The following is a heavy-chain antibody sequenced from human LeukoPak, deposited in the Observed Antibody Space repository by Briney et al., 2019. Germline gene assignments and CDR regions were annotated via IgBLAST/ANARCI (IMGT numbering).Heavy chain of an antibody. Sequence: ASVKVSCKASGYTFTGYHIHWVRQAPGQGLEWMGWINPNSGGTNFAPKFHGRVSMTRDTSISTAYMELSRLRSDDTAVYYCAREESLTTVTTGWFDPWGQGTLVTVSS. V-gene: IGHV1-2*02. D-gene: IGHD4-11*01. CDR2: INPNSGGT. CDR1: GYTFTGYH. J-gene: IGHJ5*02. CDR3: AREESLTTVTTGWFDP.